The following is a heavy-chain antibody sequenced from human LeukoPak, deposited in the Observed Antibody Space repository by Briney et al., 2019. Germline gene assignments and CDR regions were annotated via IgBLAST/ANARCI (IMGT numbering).Heavy chain of an antibody. J-gene: IGHJ4*02. CDR2: IKEDGSET. CDR1: GFTFGNHW. Sequence: GGSLRLSCAASGFTFGNHWMTWVRQAPGKGLEWLARIKEDGSETAYEDSVRGRFTISRDNAKNSLYLQMSSLRDEDTAVYYCARDRGFFLFDYWGQGTLVSVSS. CDR3: ARDRGFFLFDY. D-gene: IGHD3-10*01. V-gene: IGHV3-7*01.